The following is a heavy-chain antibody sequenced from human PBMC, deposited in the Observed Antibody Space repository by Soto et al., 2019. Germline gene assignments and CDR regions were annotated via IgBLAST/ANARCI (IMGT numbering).Heavy chain of an antibody. Sequence: QVQVVQSGAEVKKPGSSVKVSCKASGGTFSSYAISWVRQAPGQGLEWMGGIIPIFGTANYAQKFQGRVTIIAHESTSTAYMALSSLRSEDTAVYYCARVGGSSGWYSYWGQGTLVTVSS. CDR1: GGTFSSYA. D-gene: IGHD6-19*01. J-gene: IGHJ4*02. CDR2: IIPIFGTA. V-gene: IGHV1-69*12. CDR3: ARVGGSSGWYSY.